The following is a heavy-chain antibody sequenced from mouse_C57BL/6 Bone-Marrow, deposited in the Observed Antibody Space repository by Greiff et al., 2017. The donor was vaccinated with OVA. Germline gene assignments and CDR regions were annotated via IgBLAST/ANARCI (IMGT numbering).Heavy chain of an antibody. V-gene: IGHV1-15*01. Sequence: VQLQQPGAELVRPGASVTLSCKASGYTFTDYEMHWVKQTPVHGLEWIGAIVPDTGGTAYNQKFKGTATLTADKSSSTAYMERSSLTSEDSAVYYCTRESGNSGAMDYWGQGTSVTGSS. CDR2: IVPDTGGT. CDR1: GYTFTDYE. D-gene: IGHD1-1*01. CDR3: TRESGNSGAMDY. J-gene: IGHJ4*01.